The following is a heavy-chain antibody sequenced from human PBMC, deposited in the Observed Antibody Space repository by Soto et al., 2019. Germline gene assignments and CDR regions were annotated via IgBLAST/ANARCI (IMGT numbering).Heavy chain of an antibody. V-gene: IGHV1-69*13. CDR1: GGSFSSYA. Sequence: SVKVSYKACGGSFSSYAISLVRQAPGQGLEWMGGIIPIFGTANYAQKFQGRVTITADESTSTAYMELRSLRSEDTAVYYCARDRAVAGTNYYYGMDVWGQGTTVTVSS. CDR3: ARDRAVAGTNYYYGMDV. D-gene: IGHD6-19*01. J-gene: IGHJ6*02. CDR2: IIPIFGTA.